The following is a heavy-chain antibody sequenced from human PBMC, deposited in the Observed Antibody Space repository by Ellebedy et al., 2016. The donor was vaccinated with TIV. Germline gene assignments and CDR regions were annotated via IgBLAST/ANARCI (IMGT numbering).Heavy chain of an antibody. CDR2: IKQDGSDK. J-gene: IGHJ4*02. Sequence: GESLKISCAASGFTVSSSYIPWVRPAPGKGLEWVANIKQDGSDKYYVDSVKGRFTISIDNAKNSLYLQMNSLRAEDTAAYYCARSRYCSSASRGFLDYWGQGALVTVSS. D-gene: IGHD2-2*01. CDR1: GFTVSSSY. V-gene: IGHV3-7*03. CDR3: ARSRYCSSASRGFLDY.